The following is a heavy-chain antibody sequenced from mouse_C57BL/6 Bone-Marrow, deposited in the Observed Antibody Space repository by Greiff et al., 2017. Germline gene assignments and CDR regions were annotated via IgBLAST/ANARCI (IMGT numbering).Heavy chain of an antibody. CDR2: IYPGDGDT. Sequence: VQLQQSGPELVKPGASVKISCKASGYAFSSSWMNWVKQRPGKGLEWIGRIYPGDGDTNYNGKFKGKATLTADKSSSTAYMQLSSLTSEDSGVYFCARDSSGYVDFDYWGQGTTLTVSS. CDR3: ARDSSGYVDFDY. D-gene: IGHD3-2*02. J-gene: IGHJ2*01. V-gene: IGHV1-82*01. CDR1: GYAFSSSW.